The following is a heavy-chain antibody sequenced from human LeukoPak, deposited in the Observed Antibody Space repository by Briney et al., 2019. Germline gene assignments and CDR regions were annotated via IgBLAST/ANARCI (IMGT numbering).Heavy chain of an antibody. V-gene: IGHV3-23*01. CDR2: ISGSGGST. Sequence: PGGSLRLSCAASGFTFSSYAMSWVRQAPGKGLEWVSSISGSGGSTYYADSVKGRFTISRDNSKNTLYLQMNSLRAEDTAVYYCARHRVFTFDFGGQGTVVTVSS. J-gene: IGHJ4*01. CDR3: ARHRVFTFDF. CDR1: GFTFSSYA.